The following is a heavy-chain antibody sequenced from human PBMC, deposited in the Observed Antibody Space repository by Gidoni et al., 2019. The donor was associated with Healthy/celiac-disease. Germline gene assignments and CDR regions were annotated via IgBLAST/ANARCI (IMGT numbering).Heavy chain of an antibody. V-gene: IGHV3-23*01. Sequence: EVQLLESGGGLVQPGGSLRLSCAASGFTFSSYAMRWVRQAPGKGLEWVSAISGSGGSTYYADSVKGRFTISRDNSKNTLYLQMNSLRAEDTAVYYCAKGEELWFGFMDVWGQGTTVTVSS. CDR1: GFTFSSYA. CDR2: ISGSGGST. D-gene: IGHD3-10*01. CDR3: AKGEELWFGFMDV. J-gene: IGHJ6*02.